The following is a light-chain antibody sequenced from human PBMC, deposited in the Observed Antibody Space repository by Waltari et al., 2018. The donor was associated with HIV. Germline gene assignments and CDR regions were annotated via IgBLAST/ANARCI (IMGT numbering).Light chain of an antibody. J-gene: IGKJ2*01. V-gene: IGKV1-39*01. CDR3: QQSYSTPYT. CDR1: QSMGSY. CDR2: PAS. Sequence: DLRITQSPSSLSESVGDRVTFTCRASQSMGSYLNWYRQKPGKAPKLLIYPASNLQSGVPSRFSGRGSRTDFTLTISSLQPEDFATYYCQQSYSTPYTFGQGTKLEIK.